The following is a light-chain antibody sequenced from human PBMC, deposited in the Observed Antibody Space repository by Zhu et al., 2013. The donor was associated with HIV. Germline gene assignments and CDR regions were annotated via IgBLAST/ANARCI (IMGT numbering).Light chain of an antibody. V-gene: IGKV3-20*01. J-gene: IGKJ1*01. CDR2: DAS. CDR3: QQYGSSLRT. CDR1: QSVSSNY. Sequence: EIVLTQSPGTLSLSPGERATLSCRASQSVSSNYLAWYQQKPGQAPRLLIYDASRRAIGIPDRISGSGSGTDFTLTISRLEPEDFAVYYCQQYGSSLRTFGQGTQVEIK.